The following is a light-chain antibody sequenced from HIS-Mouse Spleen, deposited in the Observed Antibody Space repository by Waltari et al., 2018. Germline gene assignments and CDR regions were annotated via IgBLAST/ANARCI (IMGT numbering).Light chain of an antibody. V-gene: IGLV3-21*03. J-gene: IGLJ2*01. CDR3: QVWDSSSDHVV. CDR2: DDS. Sequence: SYVLTQPPSWSVAPGKTARITCGGNTIGGKSVHWYQQKPGQAPVLVVYDDSDRPSGIPERFSGSNSGNTATLTISRVEAGDEADYYCQVWDSSSDHVVFGGGTKLTVL. CDR1: TIGGKS.